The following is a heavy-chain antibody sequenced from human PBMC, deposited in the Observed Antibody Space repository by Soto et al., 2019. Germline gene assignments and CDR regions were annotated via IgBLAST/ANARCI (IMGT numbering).Heavy chain of an antibody. CDR1: GSTVTNYA. V-gene: IGHV1-3*01. CDR2: MNAGSGDT. CDR3: ARGAYDFWSGYQNFDS. D-gene: IGHD3-3*01. Sequence: QVHLVQSGAEVQKPGASVKVSCKASGSTVTNYAVHWVRHAPGQSLEWMGWMNAGSGDTKSSQKFQGRVTITRDTSASTVYMELSRRTSEDTAIYYCARGAYDFWSGYQNFDSWGQGSLVTVSA. J-gene: IGHJ4*02.